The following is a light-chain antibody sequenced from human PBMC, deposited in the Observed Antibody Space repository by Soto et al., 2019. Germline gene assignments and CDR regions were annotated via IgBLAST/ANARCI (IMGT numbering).Light chain of an antibody. Sequence: EIVMTQSPGTLSLSPWERATLSCRASQSVDINLAWYQQKPGQAPRLLIYGASTRATGVPARFSGSGSGTDFTLTISRLQSEDFAIYYCQQYYNWRPRFGQGTKVDIK. CDR1: QSVDIN. CDR3: QQYYNWRPR. J-gene: IGKJ1*01. CDR2: GAS. V-gene: IGKV3-15*01.